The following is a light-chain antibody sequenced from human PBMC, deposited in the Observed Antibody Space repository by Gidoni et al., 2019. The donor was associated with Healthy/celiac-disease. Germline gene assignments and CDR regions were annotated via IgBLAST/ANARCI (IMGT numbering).Light chain of an antibody. CDR3: QQYNNCPYT. CDR2: GAS. V-gene: IGKV3-15*01. Sequence: EIAMTQSPATLSVSPGERATLSCRASQGVSSNLAWYQQKPGQAPMLLIYGASTRATGIPARFSGSGSGTEFTLTISSLQSEDFAVYYCQQYNNCPYTFGQGTKLEIK. J-gene: IGKJ2*01. CDR1: QGVSSN.